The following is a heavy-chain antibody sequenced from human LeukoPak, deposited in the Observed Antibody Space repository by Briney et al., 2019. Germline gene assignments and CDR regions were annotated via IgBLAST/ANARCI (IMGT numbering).Heavy chain of an antibody. CDR3: ARQAVTTFPPNWFDP. CDR2: IYPGDSDT. D-gene: IGHD4-17*01. Sequence: GESLKISCKGSGYSFTSYWIGWVRQMPGKGLEWMGIIYPGDSDTRYSPSFQGQVTISADKSISTAYLQWSSLKASDTAMYYCARQAVTTFPPNWFDPWGQGTLVTVSS. J-gene: IGHJ5*02. V-gene: IGHV5-51*01. CDR1: GYSFTSYW.